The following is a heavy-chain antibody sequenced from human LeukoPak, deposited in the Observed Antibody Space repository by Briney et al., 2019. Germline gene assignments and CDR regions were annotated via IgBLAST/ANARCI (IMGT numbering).Heavy chain of an antibody. D-gene: IGHD3-22*01. CDR2: TSSGGSTI. CDR3: ARDRLPYYYDSSGLFDY. CDR1: GFTFSSYE. V-gene: IGHV3-48*03. J-gene: IGHJ4*02. Sequence: GGSLRLSCAASGFTFSSYEMNWVRQAPGKGLEWVSYTSSGGSTIYYADSVKGRFTISRDNAKNSLYLQMNSLRAEDTAVYYCARDRLPYYYDSSGLFDYWGQGTLVTVSS.